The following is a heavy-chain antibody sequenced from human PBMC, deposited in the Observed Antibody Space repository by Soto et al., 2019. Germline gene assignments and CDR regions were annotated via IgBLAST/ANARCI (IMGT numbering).Heavy chain of an antibody. J-gene: IGHJ6*02. V-gene: IGHV1-69*13. CDR3: AREQCSSTSFYMPYYYGMDV. CDR2: IIPIFGTA. CDR1: GDTFGSYA. Sequence: SVKVSCKASGDTFGSYAISWVRQAPGQGLEWMGGIIPIFGTANYAQKFQGRVTITADESTSTAYMELSSLRSEGTAVYYCAREQCSSTSFYMPYYYGMDVWGQGTTVTVSS. D-gene: IGHD2-2*02.